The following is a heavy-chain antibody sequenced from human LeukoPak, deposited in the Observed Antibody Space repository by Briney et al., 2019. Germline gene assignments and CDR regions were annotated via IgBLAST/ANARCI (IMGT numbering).Heavy chain of an antibody. CDR2: VFGGGGSA. V-gene: IGHV3-23*01. CDR3: GKTTTGYSSGRYPGWPVDY. Sequence: GGSLRLSCAASGFTFNNYAMYWVRQAPGKGLEWVSGVFGGGGSAHYADSVKGRFTISRDNSKNTVYLEINSLRAEDTAIYYCGKTTTGYSSGRYPGWPVDYWGQGTLVTVSS. CDR1: GFTFNNYA. J-gene: IGHJ4*02. D-gene: IGHD6-19*01.